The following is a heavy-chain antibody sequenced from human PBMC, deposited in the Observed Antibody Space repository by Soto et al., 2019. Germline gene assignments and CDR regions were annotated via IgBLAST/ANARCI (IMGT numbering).Heavy chain of an antibody. CDR1: GGTFSSYA. CDR2: IIPIFGTA. V-gene: IGHV1-69*06. J-gene: IGHJ4*02. Sequence: SVKVSCKASGGTFSSYAISWVRQAPGQGLEWMGGIIPIFGTANYAQKFQGRVTITADKSTSTAYMELSSLRSEDTAVYYCARSEAYYYDSSGYYVGYWGQGTLVTVSS. CDR3: ARSEAYYYDSSGYYVGY. D-gene: IGHD3-22*01.